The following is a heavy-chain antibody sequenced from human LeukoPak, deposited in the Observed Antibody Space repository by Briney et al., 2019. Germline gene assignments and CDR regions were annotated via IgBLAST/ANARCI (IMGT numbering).Heavy chain of an antibody. Sequence: GGSLRLSCGASGFTFSSYAMSWVRQAPGKGLEWVSSITTSGDNTYYADSVKGRFNISRDNSKNTLCLQTNSLRAEDTAVYYCAKRGAYDNRYFDYWGQGTLVTVSS. J-gene: IGHJ4*02. CDR2: ITTSGDNT. V-gene: IGHV3-23*01. CDR3: AKRGAYDNRYFDY. D-gene: IGHD3-22*01. CDR1: GFTFSSYA.